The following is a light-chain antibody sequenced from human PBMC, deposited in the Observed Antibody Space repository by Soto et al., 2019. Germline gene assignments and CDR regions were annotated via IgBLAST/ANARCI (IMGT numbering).Light chain of an antibody. J-gene: IGKJ4*01. CDR3: QQRSNWPSLT. Sequence: EFVLTQSPCTLSLSPGERATLSCVASQSVTSNYLAWYQQKPGQAPRLLIYGSSTRATGIPDRFTGSGSGTDFTLTISSLEPEDFAVYYCQQRSNWPSLTFGGGTKVDIK. V-gene: IGKV3D-20*02. CDR2: GSS. CDR1: QSVTSNY.